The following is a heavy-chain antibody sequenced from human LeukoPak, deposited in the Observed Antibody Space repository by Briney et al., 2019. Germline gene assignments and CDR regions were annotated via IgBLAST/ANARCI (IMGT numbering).Heavy chain of an antibody. CDR1: GFTFSSYG. V-gene: IGHV3-33*01. CDR2: IWYDGSNK. D-gene: IGHD6-19*01. Sequence: VGSLRLSCAASGFTFSSYGMHWVRQAPGKGLEWVAVIWYDGSNKYYADSVKGRFTISRDNSKNTLYLQMNSLRAEDTAVYYCARDRRYSSGWYGVVLGYWGQGTLVTVSS. CDR3: ARDRRYSSGWYGVVLGY. J-gene: IGHJ4*02.